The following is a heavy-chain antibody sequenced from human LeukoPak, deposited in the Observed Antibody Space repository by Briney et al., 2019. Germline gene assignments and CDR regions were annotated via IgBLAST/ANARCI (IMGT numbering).Heavy chain of an antibody. CDR3: ARSSSWYSPDDY. Sequence: GEALKISLKGSGYSFTSYWIGWVRQMPGKGLGLVGIIYPGDSDTRYSPSFQGQVTISADKSISTAYLQWSSLKASDTAMYYCARSSSWYSPDDYWGQGTLVTVSS. D-gene: IGHD6-13*01. J-gene: IGHJ4*02. CDR1: GYSFTSYW. CDR2: IYPGDSDT. V-gene: IGHV5-51*01.